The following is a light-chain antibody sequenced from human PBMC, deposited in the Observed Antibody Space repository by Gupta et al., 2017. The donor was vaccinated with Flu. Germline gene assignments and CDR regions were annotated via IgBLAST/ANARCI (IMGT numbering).Light chain of an antibody. V-gene: IGKV2-28*01. CDR2: LGS. Sequence: DIVMTQSPLSLPVTPGEPASISCRSSQNLLYSNGYNYLDWYLQKPGQSPQLLIYLGSNRASGVPDRFSGSGSGTDFTLKISRGEAEDVGVYYCMQALQAPFTFGPGTKVDIK. CDR1: QNLLYSNGYNY. CDR3: MQALQAPFT. J-gene: IGKJ3*01.